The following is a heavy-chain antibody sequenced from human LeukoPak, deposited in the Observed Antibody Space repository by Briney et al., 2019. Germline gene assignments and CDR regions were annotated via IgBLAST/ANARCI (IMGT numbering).Heavy chain of an antibody. CDR1: SFAFSTYA. CDR3: ASYLRELVFSL. Sequence: PGGSLRLSCAASSFAFSTYAMTWVRQAPGKGLEWVSSITGSGAGTSYADSVKGRFTISRDNAKNSLYLQMNSLRAEDTAVYYCASYLRELVFSLWGQGTLVTVSS. V-gene: IGHV3-23*01. CDR2: ITGSGAGT. J-gene: IGHJ4*02. D-gene: IGHD1-26*01.